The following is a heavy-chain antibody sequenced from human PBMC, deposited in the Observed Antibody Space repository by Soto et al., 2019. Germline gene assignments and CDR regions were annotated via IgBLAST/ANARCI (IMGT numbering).Heavy chain of an antibody. J-gene: IGHJ6*02. V-gene: IGHV1-18*04. Sequence: ASVKVSCKASGYTFSSYGISCVRQAPGQGLEWMGWISAYNGNTNYAQKLQGRVTMTTDTSTSTAYMELRSLTSDDTAVYYCARGRVSCSSASCYFYYGMDVWGQGTTVTVSS. D-gene: IGHD2-2*01. CDR1: GYTFSSYG. CDR2: ISAYNGNT. CDR3: ARGRVSCSSASCYFYYGMDV.